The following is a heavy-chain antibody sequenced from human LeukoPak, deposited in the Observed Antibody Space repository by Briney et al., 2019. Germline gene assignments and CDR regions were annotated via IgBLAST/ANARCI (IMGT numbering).Heavy chain of an antibody. V-gene: IGHV3-21*01. D-gene: IGHD3-10*02. J-gene: IGHJ4*02. Sequence: PGGSLRLSCAASGFTFNTYGMNWVRQAPGKGLEWLSYIGPGPSHTYYADSVRGRFVISRDDAKSSLYLQMSSLRAEDTAVYYCARDYVTMASDYGGLGTLVTVSS. CDR3: ARDYVTMASDY. CDR2: IGPGPSHT. CDR1: GFTFNTYG.